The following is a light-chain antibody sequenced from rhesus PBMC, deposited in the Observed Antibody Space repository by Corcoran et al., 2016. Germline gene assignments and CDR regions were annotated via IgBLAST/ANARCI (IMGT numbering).Light chain of an antibody. Sequence: DIQMTQSPSSLSASVGDRVTITCRASQGMTNDLAWYQQKPGETPKLLIYEASSLQSGIPSRFSGSGSGTVFTLTISSLQSEDFATYYCQHYYSTPYSFGQGTKVEIK. CDR1: QGMTND. CDR2: EAS. V-gene: IGKV1-25*01. CDR3: QHYYSTPYS. J-gene: IGKJ2*01.